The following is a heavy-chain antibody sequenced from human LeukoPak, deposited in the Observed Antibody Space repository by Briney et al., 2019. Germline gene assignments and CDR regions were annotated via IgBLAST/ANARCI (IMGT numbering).Heavy chain of an antibody. D-gene: IGHD6-13*01. V-gene: IGHV3-43*01. J-gene: IGHJ6*03. CDR3: ARDRTAEAGNDYYMGV. CDR2: ITWDGGTT. Sequence: GVSLRLSCAASGFTFDDYTMHWVRQPPGKGLEWISLITWDGGTTYYADSVRGRFTISRDNSKNSLFLRMNSLRPEDTALYYCARDRTAEAGNDYYMGVWGNGTTVIVSS. CDR1: GFTFDDYT.